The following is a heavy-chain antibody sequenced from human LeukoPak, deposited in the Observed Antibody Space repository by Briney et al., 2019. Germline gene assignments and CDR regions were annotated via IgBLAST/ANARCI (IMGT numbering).Heavy chain of an antibody. CDR1: GFTFSSYS. D-gene: IGHD2-2*01. CDR2: ISSSSSTI. V-gene: IGHV3-48*02. CDR3: ARIVPAAEDYYYYYGMDV. J-gene: IGHJ6*02. Sequence: GGSLRLPCAASGFTFSSYSMNWARQAPGKGLEWVSYISSSSSTIYYADSVKGRFTISRDNAKNSLYLQMNSLRDEDTAVHYCARIVPAAEDYYYYYGMDVWGQGTTVTVSS.